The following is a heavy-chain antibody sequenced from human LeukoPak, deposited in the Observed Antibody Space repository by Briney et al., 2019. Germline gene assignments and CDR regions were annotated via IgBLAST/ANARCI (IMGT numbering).Heavy chain of an antibody. CDR2: MNPNSGTT. D-gene: IGHD3-3*01. CDR3: ARGYYYFWSGYYRWLDYFDY. Sequence: ADSVSVSCTASGDTFTSYDINWVRQATGQGLEWIGWMNPNSGTTGYAHKNQGRVTMTRNTSISTAYMELSSLRSEDTAVYYCARGYYYFWSGYYRWLDYFDYWGQGTLVTVSS. J-gene: IGHJ4*02. V-gene: IGHV1-8*01. CDR1: GDTFTSYD.